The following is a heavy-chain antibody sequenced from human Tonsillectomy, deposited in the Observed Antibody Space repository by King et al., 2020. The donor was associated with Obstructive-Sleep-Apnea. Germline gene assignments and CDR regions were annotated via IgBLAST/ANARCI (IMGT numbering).Heavy chain of an antibody. V-gene: IGHV3-30*04. Sequence: VQLVESGGGVVQPGRSLRLSCAASGFTFSSYAMHWVRQAPGKGLEWVAVISYDGSNKYYADSVKGRFTISRDNSKDTLYLQMNSLRAEDTAVYYSAREPDRDGYNPIDYWGQGTLVTVSS. CDR2: ISYDGSNK. D-gene: IGHD5-24*01. J-gene: IGHJ4*02. CDR1: GFTFSSYA. CDR3: AREPDRDGYNPIDY.